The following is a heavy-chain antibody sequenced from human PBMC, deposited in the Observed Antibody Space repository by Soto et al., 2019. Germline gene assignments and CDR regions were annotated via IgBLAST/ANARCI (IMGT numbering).Heavy chain of an antibody. CDR3: ARDPRATNDAFAI. CDR1: GGTFSSYT. V-gene: IGHV1-69*04. J-gene: IGHJ3*02. Sequence: GASVKVSCKASGGTFSSYTISWVRQAPGQGLEWMGRIIPILGIANYAQKFQGRVTITADKSTSTAYMELSSLRSEDTAVYYCARDPRATNDAFAIWGQGTMVTVSS. D-gene: IGHD5-12*01. CDR2: IIPILGIA.